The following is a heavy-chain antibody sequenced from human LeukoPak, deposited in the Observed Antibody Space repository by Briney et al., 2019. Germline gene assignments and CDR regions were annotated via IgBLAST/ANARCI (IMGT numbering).Heavy chain of an antibody. V-gene: IGHV1-2*02. CDR3: ARSSLRYFDWLPNFDY. CDR2: INLNSGGT. J-gene: IGHJ4*02. CDR1: GYTLIGYY. Sequence: ASVKVSCKASGYTLIGYYMHWVRQAPGQGLEWMGWINLNSGGTNYAQKFQGRVTMTRDTSISTAYMELSRLRSDDTAVYYCARSSLRYFDWLPNFDYWGQGTLVTVSS. D-gene: IGHD3-9*01.